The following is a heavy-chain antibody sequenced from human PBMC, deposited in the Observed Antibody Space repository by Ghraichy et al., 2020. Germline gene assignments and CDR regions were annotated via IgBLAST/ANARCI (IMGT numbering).Heavy chain of an antibody. J-gene: IGHJ4*02. D-gene: IGHD3-10*01. CDR1: GFTFSNAW. CDR3: TTRVRVKAPSDY. CDR2: IKSKTDGGTT. V-gene: IGHV3-15*01. Sequence: GESLNISCAASGFTFSNAWMSWVRQAPGKGLEWVGRIKSKTDGGTTDYAAPVKGRFTISRDDSKNTLYLQMNSLKTEDTAVYYCTTRVRVKAPSDYWGQGTLVTVSS.